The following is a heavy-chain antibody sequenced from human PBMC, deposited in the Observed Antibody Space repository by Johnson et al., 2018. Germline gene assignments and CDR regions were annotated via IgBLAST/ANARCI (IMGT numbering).Heavy chain of an antibody. J-gene: IGHJ6*02. CDR1: GFTFSSYA. CDR2: ISGSGGST. Sequence: EVQLLESGGGLVQPGGSLRLSCAASGFTFSSYAMSWVRQAPGKGLEWVSAISGSGGSTYYAASVKGRFTISRDNSKNTLDLQMNSLRAEDTAVYYCAKEGMVTYYYYYGMDVWGQGTTVTVSS. CDR3: AKEGMVTYYYYYGMDV. V-gene: IGHV3-23*01. D-gene: IGHD5-18*01.